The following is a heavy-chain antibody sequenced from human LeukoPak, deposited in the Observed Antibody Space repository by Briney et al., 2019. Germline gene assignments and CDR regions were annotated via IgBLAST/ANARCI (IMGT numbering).Heavy chain of an antibody. CDR2: MNPNSGNT. Sequence: ASVKVSCKASGYTFTSYDINWVRQATGQGLEWMGWMNPNSGNTGYAQKFQGRVTMTRNTSISTAYLQWSSLKASDTAMYYCARHSSAWGGSIVVVTGLDPWGQGTLVTVSS. D-gene: IGHD2-21*02. CDR1: GYTFTSYD. CDR3: ARHSSAWGGSIVVVTGLDP. J-gene: IGHJ5*02. V-gene: IGHV1-8*01.